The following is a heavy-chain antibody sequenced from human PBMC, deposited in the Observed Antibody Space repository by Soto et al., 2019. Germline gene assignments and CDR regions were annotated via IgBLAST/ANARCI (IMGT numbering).Heavy chain of an antibody. CDR3: AREIIPLTTDWYFDL. CDR2: IFDSGST. J-gene: IGHJ2*01. V-gene: IGHV4-30-4*01. CDR1: GGSISGGVYY. D-gene: IGHD4-17*01. Sequence: PSETLSLTCTVSGGSISGGVYYWSWIRQPPGKGLERIGYIFDSGSTYYNPSLKSRVTISVDTSKNQFSLRLSSVTAADTAVYYCAREIIPLTTDWYFDLWGRGTLVTVSS.